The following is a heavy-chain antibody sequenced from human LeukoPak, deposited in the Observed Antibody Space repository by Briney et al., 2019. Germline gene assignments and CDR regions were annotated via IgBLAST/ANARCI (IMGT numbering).Heavy chain of an antibody. Sequence: PGGSLRLSCVASGFPFSSYWMTWVRQAPGKGLEWVANIKQDGSKKSYVDSVKGRFTISRDNAKNSLYLQMNSLRAEDTAVYFCAKGGPQFFDYWGQGSLVTVSS. D-gene: IGHD5-24*01. J-gene: IGHJ4*02. CDR2: IKQDGSKK. CDR1: GFPFSSYW. V-gene: IGHV3-7*03. CDR3: AKGGPQFFDY.